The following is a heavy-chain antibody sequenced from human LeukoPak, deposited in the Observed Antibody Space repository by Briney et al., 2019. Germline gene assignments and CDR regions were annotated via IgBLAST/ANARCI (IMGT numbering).Heavy chain of an antibody. CDR1: GFTFSTYS. CDR3: ARAFLGGDY. J-gene: IGHJ4*02. V-gene: IGHV3-48*02. Sequence: GGSLRLSCVASGFTFSTYSMNWVRQAPGKGLEWVSYISDTSYTIYYADSVKGRFTISRDNAKNSLYLQMSRLRDEDTAMYYCARAFLGGDYWGQGTLVTVSS. CDR2: ISDTSYTI. D-gene: IGHD3-3*02.